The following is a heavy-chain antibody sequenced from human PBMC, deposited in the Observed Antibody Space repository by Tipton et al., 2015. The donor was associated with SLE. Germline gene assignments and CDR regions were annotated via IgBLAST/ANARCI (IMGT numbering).Heavy chain of an antibody. D-gene: IGHD6-13*01. CDR1: GFTFSLRDYG. CDR2: ISYDGSNK. CDR3: ARGPLGTDYYYYMDV. Sequence: SLRLSCAVSGFTFSLRDYGMHWVRQAPVKGLEWVAVISYDGSNKYYADSVKGRFTISRDNAKNSLYLQMNSLRAEDTAVYYCARGPLGTDYYYYMDVWGKGTTVTVSS. V-gene: IGHV3-30*03. J-gene: IGHJ6*03.